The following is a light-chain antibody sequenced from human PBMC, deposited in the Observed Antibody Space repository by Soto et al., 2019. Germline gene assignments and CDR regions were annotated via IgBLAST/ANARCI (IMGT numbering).Light chain of an antibody. Sequence: DIQMTQSPSYVSASEGDRVTITCRASQDLINWLAWFQQKPGKAPRLLIYSASTLQRGVQSSFSGSGSGTEFTLTIHRLQPEDVATYFCQPSDSFPFTFGHGAKVDV. CDR2: SAS. CDR3: QPSDSFPFT. V-gene: IGKV1-12*01. CDR1: QDLINW. J-gene: IGKJ3*01.